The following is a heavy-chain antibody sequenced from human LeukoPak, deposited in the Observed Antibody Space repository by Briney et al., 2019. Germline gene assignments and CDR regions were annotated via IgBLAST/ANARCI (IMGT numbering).Heavy chain of an antibody. CDR1: GFTFSSYW. Sequence: GGSLRLSCAASGFTFSSYWMSWVRQAPGKGLEGVANIKQDGSDKYYVDSVKGRFTISRDNAKNSLYLQMNSLRAEDTAVYYCASSGWSDFDYWGQGTLVTVSS. J-gene: IGHJ4*02. D-gene: IGHD6-19*01. V-gene: IGHV3-7*01. CDR2: IKQDGSDK. CDR3: ASSGWSDFDY.